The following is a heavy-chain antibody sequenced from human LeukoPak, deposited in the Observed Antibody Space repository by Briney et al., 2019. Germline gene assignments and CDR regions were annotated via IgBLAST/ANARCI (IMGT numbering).Heavy chain of an antibody. CDR2: IYYSGST. J-gene: IGHJ6*02. CDR3: ARLKVHHRNTGNYYYGMDV. D-gene: IGHD1/OR15-1a*01. CDR1: GGPISSYY. Sequence: PSETLSLTCTVSGGPISSYYWSWIRQPPGKGLEWIGYIYYSGSTNYNPSLKSRVTISVDTSKNQFSLKLSSVTAADTAVYYCARLKVHHRNTGNYYYGMDVWGQGTTVTVSS. V-gene: IGHV4-59*08.